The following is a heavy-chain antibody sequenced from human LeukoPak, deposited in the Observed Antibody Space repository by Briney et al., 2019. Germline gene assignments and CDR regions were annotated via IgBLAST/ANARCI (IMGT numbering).Heavy chain of an antibody. D-gene: IGHD4-11*01. CDR3: ARRVGDYRLFDY. CDR2: IYPGDSDT. Sequence: GESLKISCRGSGYSFTNYWIGWVRQMPRKGLEWMGIIYPGDSDTRYSPSFQGQVTISVDKSISTAYLQWDSLKASDTALYYCARRVGDYRLFDYWGQGTLVTVSS. V-gene: IGHV5-51*01. CDR1: GYSFTNYW. J-gene: IGHJ4*02.